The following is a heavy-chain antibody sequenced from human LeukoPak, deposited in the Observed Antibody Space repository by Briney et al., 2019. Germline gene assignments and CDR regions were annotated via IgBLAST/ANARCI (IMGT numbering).Heavy chain of an antibody. D-gene: IGHD2-2*01. Sequence: PGGSLRLSCAASGFTFSSYSMNWVRQAPGKGLEWVSSISSSSSNIYYADSVKGRFTISRDNAKNSLYLQMNSLRAEDTAVHYCARDSTAVAMYYWGQGTLVTVSS. CDR2: ISSSSSNI. CDR1: GFTFSSYS. CDR3: ARDSTAVAMYY. V-gene: IGHV3-21*01. J-gene: IGHJ4*02.